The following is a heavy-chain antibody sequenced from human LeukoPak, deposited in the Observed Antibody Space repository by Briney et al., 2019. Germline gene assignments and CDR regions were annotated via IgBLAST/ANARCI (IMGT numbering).Heavy chain of an antibody. CDR3: AKEERVGVTPPYFDY. V-gene: IGHV3-23*01. D-gene: IGHD1-26*01. CDR1: GFTFSSYP. Sequence: GESLRLSCAASGFTFSSYPMSWVRQAPGKGLEWVSAISGSGVGTYYADSVKGRFTISRDNSKNTLYLQMNSLRAEDTALYYCAKEERVGVTPPYFDYWGQGTLVTVSS. CDR2: ISGSGVGT. J-gene: IGHJ4*02.